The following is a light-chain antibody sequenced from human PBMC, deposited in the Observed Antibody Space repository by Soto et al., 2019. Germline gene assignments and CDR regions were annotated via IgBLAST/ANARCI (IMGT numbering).Light chain of an antibody. J-gene: IGLJ1*01. CDR2: EVS. V-gene: IGLV2-14*01. Sequence: SVLTEPASVSGSPGQSISIGCTGTSSDVGGYNYVSWYQQHPGKSPKLMIYEVSNRPSGVSNRFSGSKSGNTASLTISGLQAEDEADYYCSSYTSSSTYVFGTGTKVTVL. CDR3: SSYTSSSTYV. CDR1: SSDVGGYNY.